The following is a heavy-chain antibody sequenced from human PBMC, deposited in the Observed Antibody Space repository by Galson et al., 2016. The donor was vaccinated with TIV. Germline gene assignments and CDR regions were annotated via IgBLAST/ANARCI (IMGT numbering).Heavy chain of an antibody. J-gene: IGHJ4*02. CDR1: GFDFNALA. CDR3: SKSLFHTIDFGGLTVIFDH. Sequence: LRLSCAASGFDFNALAMSWVRQVPGKGLQWVASISGSGGQTHYGDSVRGRFIISRDDSKNTVYLRMNNVRVDDTAVYYCSKSLFHTIDFGGLTVIFDHWGQGALVTVSS. CDR2: ISGSGGQT. V-gene: IGHV3-23*01. D-gene: IGHD5-24*01.